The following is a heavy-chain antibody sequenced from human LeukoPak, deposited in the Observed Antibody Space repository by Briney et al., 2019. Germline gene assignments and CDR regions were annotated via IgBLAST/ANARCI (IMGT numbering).Heavy chain of an antibody. CDR3: ARDRFGYCSGGSYYGLFDY. J-gene: IGHJ4*02. CDR1: TYTFTRYG. D-gene: IGHD2-15*01. CDR2: ISAYNGNT. Sequence: ASVKVSCKASTYTFTRYGISWVRQAPGQGLEWMGWISAYNGNTNYAQKLQGRVTMTTGTSTSTAYMELRSLRSDDTAVYYCARDRFGYCSGGSYYGLFDYWGQGTLVTVSS. V-gene: IGHV1-18*01.